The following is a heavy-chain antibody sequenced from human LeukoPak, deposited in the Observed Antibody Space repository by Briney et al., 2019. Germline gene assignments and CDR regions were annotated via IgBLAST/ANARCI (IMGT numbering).Heavy chain of an antibody. J-gene: IGHJ6*03. V-gene: IGHV5-51*01. Sequence: GESLKTSCQGSGYSFTSYWIDWVRQMPGKGLEWMGIIYPCDSDTRYSPSLQCHVTISAHKSISTASLQWSSLKASDTAMYYCARHGVFWSGYRYYMDVWGKGTTVTVSS. CDR2: IYPCDSDT. CDR1: GYSFTSYW. CDR3: ARHGVFWSGYRYYMDV. D-gene: IGHD3-3*01.